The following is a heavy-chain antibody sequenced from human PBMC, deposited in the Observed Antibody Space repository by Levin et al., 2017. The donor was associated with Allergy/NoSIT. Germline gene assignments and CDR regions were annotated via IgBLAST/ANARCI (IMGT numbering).Heavy chain of an antibody. CDR2: IYHSGST. Sequence: SETLSLTCAVSGGSISSSNWWSWVRQPPGKGLEWIGEIYHSGSTNYNPSLKSLVTISVDKTKNQFSLMLSSVTAAATAVYYWARDRGPYGSGGSCDYAFDSWGQGTMVTVSS. D-gene: IGHD2-15*01. V-gene: IGHV4-4*02. CDR1: GGSISSSNW. J-gene: IGHJ3*02. CDR3: ARDRGPYGSGGSCDYAFDS.